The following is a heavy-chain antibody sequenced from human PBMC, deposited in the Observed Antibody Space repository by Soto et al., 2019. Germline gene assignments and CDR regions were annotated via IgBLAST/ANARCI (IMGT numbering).Heavy chain of an antibody. D-gene: IGHD6-6*01. V-gene: IGHV5-10-1*01. CDR1: GYSFPSYW. J-gene: IGHJ4*02. Sequence: GESLKISCKGSGYSFPSYWITWVRQIPGKGLEWMGRIDPSNSYTNYSPSFQGHVAISCDLSVTTAYLQWNSLKASDTAIYYCMRPYTSSSFPDYWGQGTLVTVSS. CDR3: MRPYTSSSFPDY. CDR2: IDPSNSYT.